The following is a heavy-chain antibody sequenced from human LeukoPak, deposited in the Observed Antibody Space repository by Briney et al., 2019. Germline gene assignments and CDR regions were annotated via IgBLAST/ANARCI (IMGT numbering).Heavy chain of an antibody. CDR1: DYTFTRYG. Sequence: ASVKVSCKASDYTFTRYGISWVRQAPGQGLEWMGWISAYNGNTNYAQKLQGRVTMTTDTSTSTAYMELRSLRSDDTAVYYCARGAARPWYYYYMDVWGKGTTVTVSS. CDR3: ARGAARPWYYYYMDV. V-gene: IGHV1-18*01. CDR2: ISAYNGNT. D-gene: IGHD6-6*01. J-gene: IGHJ6*03.